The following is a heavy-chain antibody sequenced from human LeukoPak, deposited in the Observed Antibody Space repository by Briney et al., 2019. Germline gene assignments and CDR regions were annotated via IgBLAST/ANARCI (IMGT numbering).Heavy chain of an antibody. CDR3: ARAGYDEYNWNLYYFDY. CDR2: IYHSGST. D-gene: IGHD1-7*01. CDR1: GGSISSSNW. J-gene: IGHJ4*02. V-gene: IGHV4-4*02. Sequence: PSGTLSLTCAVSGGSISSSNWWSWVRQPPGKGLEWIGEIYHSGSTNYNPSLKSRVTISVDKSKNQFSLKLSSVTAADTAVYYCARAGYDEYNWNLYYFDYWGQGTLVTVSS.